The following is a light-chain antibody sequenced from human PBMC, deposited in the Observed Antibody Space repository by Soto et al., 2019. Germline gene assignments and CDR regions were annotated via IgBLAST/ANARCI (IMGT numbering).Light chain of an antibody. V-gene: IGKV3-11*01. J-gene: IGKJ2*01. CDR2: DAS. CDR3: QQRSNWPSYMYT. CDR1: QSVSSY. Sequence: EIVLTQSPATLSLSPGERATLSCRASQSVSSYLAWYQQKPGQAPRLPIYDASNRATGIPARFSGSGSGTDFTLTISSLEPEDFAVYYCQQRSNWPSYMYTFGQGTKLEIK.